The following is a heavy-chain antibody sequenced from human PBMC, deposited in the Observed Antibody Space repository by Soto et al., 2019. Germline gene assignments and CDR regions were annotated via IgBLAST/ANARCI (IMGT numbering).Heavy chain of an antibody. Sequence: EVQLVETGGGLIQPGGSLRLSCAASGFTVSSNYMSWVRQAPGKGLEWVSVIYSGGSTYYADSVKGRFTISRDNSKNTLYLKRNSLRAEDTAVYYGARDRGVSPPNYSSSGMDVWGKGTTVTVSS. CDR3: ARDRGVSPPNYSSSGMDV. V-gene: IGHV3-53*02. D-gene: IGHD3-10*01. CDR1: GFTVSSNY. J-gene: IGHJ6*04. CDR2: IYSGGST.